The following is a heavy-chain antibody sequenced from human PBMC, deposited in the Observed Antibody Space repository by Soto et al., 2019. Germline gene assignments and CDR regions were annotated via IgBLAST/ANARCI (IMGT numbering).Heavy chain of an antibody. Sequence: GGSLRLSCAASGFTFSSYSMHWVRQAPGKGLEWVAVISYDGSNKYYADSVKGRFTISRDNSKNTLYLQMNSLRAEDTAVYYCARARRAYDSSGYYLAYWGQGTLVTVSS. CDR1: GFTFSSYS. D-gene: IGHD3-22*01. CDR3: ARARRAYDSSGYYLAY. J-gene: IGHJ4*02. CDR2: ISYDGSNK. V-gene: IGHV3-30-3*01.